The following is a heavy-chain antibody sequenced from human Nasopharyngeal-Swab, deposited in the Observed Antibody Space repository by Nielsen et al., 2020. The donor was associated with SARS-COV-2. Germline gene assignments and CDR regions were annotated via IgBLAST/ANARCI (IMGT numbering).Heavy chain of an antibody. D-gene: IGHD5-18*01. J-gene: IGHJ4*02. CDR2: IDPSDSYT. CDR1: GFSFTSYW. CDR3: ARVKDTAMVKFFDY. V-gene: IGHV5-10-1*01. Sequence: GASLRTSCKGSGFSFTSYWISWVRQMPGKGLEWMGRIDPSDSYTNYSPSFQGHVTISADKSISTAYLQWSSLKASDTAMYYCARVKDTAMVKFFDYWGQGTLVTVSS.